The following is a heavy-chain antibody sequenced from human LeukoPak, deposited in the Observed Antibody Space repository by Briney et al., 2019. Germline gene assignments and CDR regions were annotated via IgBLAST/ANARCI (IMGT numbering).Heavy chain of an antibody. J-gene: IGHJ4*02. Sequence: ASVKVSCKASGYTFTSYGISWVRQAPGHGLEWMGWISAYNGNTNYAQKLQGRVTMTTDTSTSTAYMELRSLRSDDTAVYYCARDLGATSTEAYYFDYWGQGTLVTVSS. CDR1: GYTFTSYG. CDR2: ISAYNGNT. CDR3: ARDLGATSTEAYYFDY. D-gene: IGHD1-26*01. V-gene: IGHV1-18*01.